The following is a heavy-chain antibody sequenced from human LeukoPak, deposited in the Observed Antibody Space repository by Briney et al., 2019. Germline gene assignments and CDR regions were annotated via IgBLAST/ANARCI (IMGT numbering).Heavy chain of an antibody. D-gene: IGHD3-3*01. Sequence: SETLSLTCTVSGGSISSSSYYWGWIRQPPGKGLEWIGSIYYSGSTYYNPSLKSRVTISVDTSKNQLPMNLSSVTAADTAVYYCASYFWSGYYSYYYYMDVWGKGTTVTVSS. V-gene: IGHV4-39*06. CDR1: GGSISSSSYY. CDR3: ASYFWSGYYSYYYYMDV. CDR2: IYYSGST. J-gene: IGHJ6*03.